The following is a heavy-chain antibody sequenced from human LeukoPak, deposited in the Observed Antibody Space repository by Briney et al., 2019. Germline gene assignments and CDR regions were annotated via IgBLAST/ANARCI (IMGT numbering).Heavy chain of an antibody. D-gene: IGHD4-17*01. Sequence: SETLSLTCTVSGGSIGSSSYYWGWIRQPPGKGLEWIGSIYYSGSTYYNPSLKSRVTISVDTSKNQFSLKLSSVTAADTAVYYCARYGRAWALDYWSQGTLVTVSS. J-gene: IGHJ4*02. V-gene: IGHV4-39*07. CDR3: ARYGRAWALDY. CDR2: IYYSGST. CDR1: GGSIGSSSYY.